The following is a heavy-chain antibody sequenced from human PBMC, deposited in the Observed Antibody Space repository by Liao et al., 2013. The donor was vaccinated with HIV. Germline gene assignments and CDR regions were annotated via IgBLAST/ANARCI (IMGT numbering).Heavy chain of an antibody. Sequence: QVQLQESGSGLVKPSETLSLTCTVSGDSISSHYWSWIRQPPGKGLEWIGRIYTSGSTIYNPSLNSRVTISVDTSKNQFSLKLSSVTAADTAVYYCARTDQYYDFWNGYENWFDPWGQGTLVTVSS. J-gene: IGHJ5*02. CDR3: ARTDQYYDFWNGYENWFDP. D-gene: IGHD3-3*01. CDR1: GDSISSHY. V-gene: IGHV4-4*07. CDR2: IYTSGST.